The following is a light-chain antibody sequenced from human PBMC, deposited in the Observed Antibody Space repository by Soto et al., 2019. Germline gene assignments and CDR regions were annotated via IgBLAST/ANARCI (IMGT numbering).Light chain of an antibody. Sequence: QSVLTQPHSTSGTPGQRVTLSCSGSSSNIASNTVNWYQQLPGTAHKLLIDSNNQRPSGVPDRFSGSKSGTSASLAISGLQSEDEADYYCAAWDDSLNGVVFGGGTKLTVL. CDR3: AAWDDSLNGVV. J-gene: IGLJ3*02. CDR1: SSNIASNT. CDR2: SNN. V-gene: IGLV1-44*01.